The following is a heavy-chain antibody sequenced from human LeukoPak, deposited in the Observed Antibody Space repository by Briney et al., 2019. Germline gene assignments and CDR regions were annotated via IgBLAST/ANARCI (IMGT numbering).Heavy chain of an antibody. CDR2: IKGKTDGGTT. J-gene: IGHJ4*02. CDR3: TARNFDY. CDR1: GFTFSSYS. V-gene: IGHV3-15*01. Sequence: PGGSLRLSCAASGFTFSSYSMNWVRQGPGKGLEWVGRIKGKTDGGTTDYAAPVKGRFTISRDDSKNTLYLQMNSLKTEDTAAYYCTARNFDYWGQGTLVTVSS.